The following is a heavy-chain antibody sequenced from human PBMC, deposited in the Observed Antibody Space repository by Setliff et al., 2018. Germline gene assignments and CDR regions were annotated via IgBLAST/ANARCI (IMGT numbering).Heavy chain of an antibody. CDR1: GGSISSPNW. Sequence: PSETLSLTCAVSGGSISSPNWWNWVRQPPGKGLEWIGEIYHSGTTNYNPSLKSRVTMSVDTSKNHVSLKLSPVTAADTAVYYCARAHTWSLPNDNSGYPGWFDPWGQGTLVTVSS. V-gene: IGHV4-4*02. D-gene: IGHD3-22*01. J-gene: IGHJ5*02. CDR2: IYHSGTT. CDR3: ARAHTWSLPNDNSGYPGWFDP.